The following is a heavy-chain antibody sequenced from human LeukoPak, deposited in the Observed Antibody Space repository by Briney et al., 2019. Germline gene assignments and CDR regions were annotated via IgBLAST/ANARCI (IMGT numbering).Heavy chain of an antibody. V-gene: IGHV4-4*07. CDR2: IYTSGST. D-gene: IGHD2-2*01. J-gene: IGHJ4*02. CDR1: GGTISSYY. Sequence: SETLSLTCTVSGGTISSYYWNWVRQAAGKGLEWIGRIYTSGSTNYYPSLQSRVTTSVDTSTNQFSLNLSSVAAADTAVYYCARDSGPRSSLSTSCHFDYWGQGTLVTVSS. CDR3: ARDSGPRSSLSTSCHFDY.